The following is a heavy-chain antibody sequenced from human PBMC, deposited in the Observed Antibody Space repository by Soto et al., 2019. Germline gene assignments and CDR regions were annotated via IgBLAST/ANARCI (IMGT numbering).Heavy chain of an antibody. V-gene: IGHV3-30*18. D-gene: IGHD4-17*01. Sequence: QVQLVESGGGVVQPGRSLRLSCAASGFTFSSYGMHWVRQAPGKGLEWVAVISYDGSNKYYADSVKGRFTISRDNSKNTLYLQMNILRAEDTAVYYCAKGEDGDYVTPPFDYWGQGTLVTVSS. CDR3: AKGEDGDYVTPPFDY. J-gene: IGHJ4*02. CDR2: ISYDGSNK. CDR1: GFTFSSYG.